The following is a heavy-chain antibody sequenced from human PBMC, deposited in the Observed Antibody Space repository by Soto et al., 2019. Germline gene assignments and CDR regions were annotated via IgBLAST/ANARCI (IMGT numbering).Heavy chain of an antibody. CDR3: ARDQRSRYFDL. V-gene: IGHV3-33*01. CDR2: IWYDGSKK. Sequence: VQLVESGGGVVQPGRSLRLSCAASEFTFSNFGMHWVRQAPGKGLEWVAVIWYDGSKKYYADSVKGRFTISRDNSENTLYLQMNSLRAEDTAVYYCARDQRSRYFDLWGRGTLVTVSS. CDR1: EFTFSNFG. J-gene: IGHJ2*01. D-gene: IGHD6-25*01.